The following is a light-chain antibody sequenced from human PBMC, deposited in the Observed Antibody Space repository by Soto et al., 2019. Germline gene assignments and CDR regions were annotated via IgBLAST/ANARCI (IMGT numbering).Light chain of an antibody. J-gene: IGKJ4*01. Sequence: EIVLTQSPGTLSLSPGEIATVSCRASQSVSSSFLAWYQQKPGQAPRFLIYGASSRATSIPDRFSGSGSGTDFTLTISRLEPEDVAVYYCQQYGSSPLTFGGGTKVEIK. CDR2: GAS. CDR3: QQYGSSPLT. CDR1: QSVSSSF. V-gene: IGKV3-20*01.